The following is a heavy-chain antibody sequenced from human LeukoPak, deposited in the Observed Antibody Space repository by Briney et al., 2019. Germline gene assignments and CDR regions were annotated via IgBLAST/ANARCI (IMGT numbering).Heavy chain of an antibody. CDR3: ARGKTSQNIVTRKTYNWFDP. J-gene: IGHJ5*02. CDR1: GFTFSSYG. Sequence: GGSLRLSCAASGFTFSSYGMHWLRQAPGKGLEWVAFIRYDGSNKYYADSLKGRFTISRDNAKNSLYLQMKSLRAEDTAVYYCARGKTSQNIVTRKTYNWFDPWGQGTLVTVSS. V-gene: IGHV3-30*02. D-gene: IGHD2/OR15-2a*01. CDR2: IRYDGSNK.